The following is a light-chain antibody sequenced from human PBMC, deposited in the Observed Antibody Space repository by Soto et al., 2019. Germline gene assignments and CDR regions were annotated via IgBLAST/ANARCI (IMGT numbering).Light chain of an antibody. Sequence: DIQMTQTPPSLSASVGDRVTITCRASQAISKYLAWYQQKPGKVPKLLIYAASTLQSWVPSRFSGSGSGTDFTLTISSLQPEDVATYYCQKYDSAPLFTFGPGTRVDVK. CDR3: QKYDSAPLFT. V-gene: IGKV1-27*01. CDR2: AAS. CDR1: QAISKY. J-gene: IGKJ3*01.